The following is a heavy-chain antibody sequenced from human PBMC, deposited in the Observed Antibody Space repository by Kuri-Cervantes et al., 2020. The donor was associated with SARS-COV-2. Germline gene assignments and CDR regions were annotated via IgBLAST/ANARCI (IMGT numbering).Heavy chain of an antibody. J-gene: IGHJ4*02. D-gene: IGHD2-2*01. CDR3: ARGEGDIVVVITN. V-gene: IGHV1-2*02. CDR2: INPNSGGT. Sequence: ASVKVSCKASGYTFTGYYMHWARQAPGQGLEWMGWINPNSGGTNYAQKFQGRVTMTRDTSISTAYMELSRLRSDDTAVYYCARGEGDIVVVITNWGQGTLVTVSS. CDR1: GYTFTGYY.